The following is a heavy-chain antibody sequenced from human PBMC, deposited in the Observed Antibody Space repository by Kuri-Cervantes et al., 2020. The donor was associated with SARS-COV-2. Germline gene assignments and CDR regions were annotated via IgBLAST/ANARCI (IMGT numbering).Heavy chain of an antibody. V-gene: IGHV3-15*01. D-gene: IGHD3-3*01. CDR3: TTDRITIFGVVITDYFDY. J-gene: IGHJ4*02. Sequence: GGSLRLSCTASGFTFGDYAMSWVRQAPGKGLEWVGRIKSKTDGGATDYAAPVKGRFTISRDDSKNTLYLQMNSLKTEDTAVYYCTTDRITIFGVVITDYFDYWGQGTLVTVSS. CDR1: GFTFGDYA. CDR2: IKSKTDGGAT.